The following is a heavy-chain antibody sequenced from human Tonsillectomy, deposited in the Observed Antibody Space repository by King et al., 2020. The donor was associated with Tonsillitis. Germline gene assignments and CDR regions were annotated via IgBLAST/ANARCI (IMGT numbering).Heavy chain of an antibody. V-gene: IGHV3-23*04. Sequence: VQLVESGGGLVQPGGSLRLSCVGSGFTFSSYAMSWVRQAPGKGLEWVSGISGSGGSTYDADSVKGRFTISRDNSKNTLYLEMNSLRAEYTAVYYCAKDYSSGWYSDYFQHWGQGTLVTVSS. CDR2: ISGSGGST. J-gene: IGHJ1*01. CDR3: AKDYSSGWYSDYFQH. D-gene: IGHD6-19*01. CDR1: GFTFSSYA.